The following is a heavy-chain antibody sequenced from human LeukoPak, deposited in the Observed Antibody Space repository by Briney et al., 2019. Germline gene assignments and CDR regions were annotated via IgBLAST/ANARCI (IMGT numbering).Heavy chain of an antibody. J-gene: IGHJ5*02. CDR2: IYYSGST. CDR3: AREPGGQTWFDP. V-gene: IGHV4-30-4*01. D-gene: IGHD4-23*01. CDR1: GGSISSGDYY. Sequence: SQTLSLTCTVSGGSISSGDYYWRWIRQPPGKGLEWIGYIYYSGSTYYNPSLKSRVTISVDTSKNQFSLKLSSVTAADTAVYYCAREPGGQTWFDPWGQGTLVTVSS.